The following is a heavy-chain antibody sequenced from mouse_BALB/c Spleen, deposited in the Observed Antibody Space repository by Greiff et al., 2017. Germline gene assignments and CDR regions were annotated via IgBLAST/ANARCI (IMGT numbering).Heavy chain of an antibody. Sequence: VQLQQSGAELMKPGASVKISCKATGYTFSSYWIEWVKQRPGHGLEWIGEILPGSGSTNYNEKFKGKATFTADTSSNTAYMQLSSLTSEDSAVDDCARHYYGSSYWFAYWGQGTLVTVSA. CDR3: ARHYYGSSYWFAY. CDR2: ILPGSGST. CDR1: GYTFSSYW. D-gene: IGHD1-1*01. V-gene: IGHV1-9*01. J-gene: IGHJ3*01.